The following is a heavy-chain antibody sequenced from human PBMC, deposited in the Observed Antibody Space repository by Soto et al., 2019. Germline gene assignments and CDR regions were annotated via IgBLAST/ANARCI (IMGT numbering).Heavy chain of an antibody. CDR2: FYSGGST. CDR3: ARGGYRDFRDPYFAMDV. CDR1: GFSVSSNY. D-gene: IGHD1-26*01. J-gene: IGHJ6*01. Sequence: EVQLVETGGGLIQPGGSLRLSCAASGFSVSSNYMSWVRQAPGKGLEWVSIFYSGGSTYYADSVKGRFAISRDESKHTLFLQMHTLRVEDTALYYCARGGYRDFRDPYFAMDVWGQGTTVTVS. V-gene: IGHV3-53*02.